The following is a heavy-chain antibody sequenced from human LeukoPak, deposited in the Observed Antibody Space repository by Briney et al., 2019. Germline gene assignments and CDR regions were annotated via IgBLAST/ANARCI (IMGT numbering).Heavy chain of an antibody. CDR1: GFTFSSYG. CDR3: AKHTATDGGYIDY. V-gene: IGHV3-23*01. Sequence: GGSLRLSCAASGFTFSSYGMSWVRQAPGKGLEWVSGISDSAGNTYYADSVKGRFTVSRDNSKNTLYLQMNSLRAEDTGIYYCAKHTATDGGYIDYWGQGTLVTVSS. CDR2: ISDSAGNT. J-gene: IGHJ4*02. D-gene: IGHD4-23*01.